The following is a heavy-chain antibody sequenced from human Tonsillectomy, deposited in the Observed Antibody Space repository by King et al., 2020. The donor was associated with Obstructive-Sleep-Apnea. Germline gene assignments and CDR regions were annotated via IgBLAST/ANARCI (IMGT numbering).Heavy chain of an antibody. CDR3: AKATAVSCIRVRCYPFDN. CDR2: ITATGADT. Sequence: VQLVESGGGLIQPGGSLRLSCAASGFTFNNFAMNWVRRTPGKGLEWVASITATGADTYYAPSVKGRFPISRDNSRSAMSLQMNSLRAEDTAVYYCAKATAVSCIRVRCYPFDNWGQGTLVTVSS. CDR1: GFTFNNFA. V-gene: IGHV3-23*04. D-gene: IGHD2-15*01. J-gene: IGHJ4*02.